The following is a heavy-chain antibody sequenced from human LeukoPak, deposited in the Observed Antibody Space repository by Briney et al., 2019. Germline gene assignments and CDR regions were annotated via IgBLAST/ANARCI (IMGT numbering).Heavy chain of an antibody. CDR1: GFTFSSYE. CDR3: ARGSYSSGYYVDY. J-gene: IGHJ4*02. Sequence: GGSLRLSCAASGFTFSSYEMNWVRQAPGKGLEWLSYISSSGTTKYYADSVKGRFTISRDNAKNSLYLQMNSLRAEDTAVYYCARGSYSSGYYVDYWGQGTLVTVSS. V-gene: IGHV3-48*03. D-gene: IGHD6-19*01. CDR2: ISSSGTTK.